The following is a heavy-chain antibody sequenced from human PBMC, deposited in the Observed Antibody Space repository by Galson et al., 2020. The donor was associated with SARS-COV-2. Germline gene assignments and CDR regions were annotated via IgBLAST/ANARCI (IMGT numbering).Heavy chain of an antibody. CDR2: ISYDGSKT. CDR1: GFTFYTYA. Sequence: TGGSLRLSCAASGFTFYTYAMHWVRPVPGKGLEWVAVISYDGSKTSYADSVRGRFTISRDNSQNTLYLQMNSLGAEDTALYYCAKNPQGDFWSGYGMDVWGQGTTVTVSS. CDR3: AKNPQGDFWSGYGMDV. J-gene: IGHJ6*02. V-gene: IGHV3-30*18. D-gene: IGHD3-3*01.